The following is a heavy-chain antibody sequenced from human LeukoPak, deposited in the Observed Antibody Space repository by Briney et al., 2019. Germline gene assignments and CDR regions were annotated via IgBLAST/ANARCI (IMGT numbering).Heavy chain of an antibody. CDR2: IYHSGST. V-gene: IGHV4-30-2*01. CDR3: AREVYGSGSYSAFDI. D-gene: IGHD3-10*01. Sequence: PSETLSLTCAVSGGSISSGGYSWSWIRQPPGKGLEWIGYIYHSGSTYYNPSLKSRVTISVDRSKNQFSLKLSSVTAADTAVYYCAREVYGSGSYSAFDIWGQGTMVTVSS. J-gene: IGHJ3*02. CDR1: GGSISSGGYS.